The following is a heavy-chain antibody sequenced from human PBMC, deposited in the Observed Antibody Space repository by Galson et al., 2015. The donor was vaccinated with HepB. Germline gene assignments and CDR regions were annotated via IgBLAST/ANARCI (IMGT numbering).Heavy chain of an antibody. CDR3: AKVETIFGVVSD. V-gene: IGHV3-30*18. D-gene: IGHD3-3*01. CDR2: ISYDGSNK. Sequence: SLRLSCAASGFTFSNYAMHWVRQAPGKGLEWVAVISYDGSNKYYPDSVKGRFTISRDNSKNTLYLQMNSLRAEDTAVYYSAKVETIFGVVSDWGQGTLVTVSS. CDR1: GFTFSNYA. J-gene: IGHJ4*02.